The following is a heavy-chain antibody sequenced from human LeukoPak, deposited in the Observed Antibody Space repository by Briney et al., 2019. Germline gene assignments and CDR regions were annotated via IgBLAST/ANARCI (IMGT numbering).Heavy chain of an antibody. J-gene: IGHJ3*02. CDR3: ARELGRSWLYQAFDI. V-gene: IGHV3-66*02. Sequence: GGSLRLSCAASGFTVSSNYMSWVRQAPGKGLEWVSVIYSGGSTYYADSVKGRFTISRDNSKNTLYLQMNSLRAEDTAVYYCARELGRSWLYQAFDIWGQGTMVTVSS. CDR1: GFTVSSNY. D-gene: IGHD5-24*01. CDR2: IYSGGST.